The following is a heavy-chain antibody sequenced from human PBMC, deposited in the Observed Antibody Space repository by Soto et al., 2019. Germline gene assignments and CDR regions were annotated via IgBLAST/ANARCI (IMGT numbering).Heavy chain of an antibody. CDR1: GYTFTGYY. V-gene: IGHV1-2*02. CDR2: INPNSGGT. Sequence: ASVKVSCKASGYTFTGYYMHWVRQAPGQGLEWMGWINPNSGGTNYAQKFQGRFTITRDTSASTAYMELSSLRSEDTAVYYCARAVAVPADFDYWGQGTLVTVSS. J-gene: IGHJ4*02. CDR3: ARAVAVPADFDY. D-gene: IGHD6-19*01.